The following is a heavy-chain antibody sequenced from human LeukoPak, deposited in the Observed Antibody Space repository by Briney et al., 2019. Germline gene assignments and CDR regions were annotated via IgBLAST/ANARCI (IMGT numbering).Heavy chain of an antibody. CDR1: GFTFSSSA. J-gene: IGHJ4*02. V-gene: IGHV3-30-3*01. CDR3: ARDPEYSSSGDY. Sequence: PGRSLRLSCAASGFTFSSSAMHWVRQAPGKGLEWVAVISYDGSNKYYAHSVKGRFTISRDNSKNTLYLQMNSLRAEDTAVYYCARDPEYSSSGDYWGQGTLVTVSS. CDR2: ISYDGSNK. D-gene: IGHD6-6*01.